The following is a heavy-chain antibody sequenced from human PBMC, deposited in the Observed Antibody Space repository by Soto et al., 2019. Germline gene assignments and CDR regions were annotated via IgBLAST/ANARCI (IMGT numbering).Heavy chain of an antibody. CDR1: GFTFSSYG. Sequence: QVQLVESGGGVVQPGRSLRLSCAASGFTFSSYGMHWVRQAPGKGLEWVAVIWYDGSNKYYADSVKGRFTISRDNSKNTLYLQMNSLRAEDTAVYYCARDPPASRYCSSTSCFDGMDVWGQGTTVTVSS. V-gene: IGHV3-33*01. CDR3: ARDPPASRYCSSTSCFDGMDV. J-gene: IGHJ6*02. CDR2: IWYDGSNK. D-gene: IGHD2-2*01.